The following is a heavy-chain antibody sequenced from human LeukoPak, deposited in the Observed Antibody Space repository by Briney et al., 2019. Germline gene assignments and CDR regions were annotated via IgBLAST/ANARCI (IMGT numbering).Heavy chain of an antibody. D-gene: IGHD3-22*01. CDR3: ARHEYYDSGGYLGDAFDI. CDR1: GGSISSSSYY. Sequence: SETLSLTCTVSGGSISSSSYYWGWIRQPPGKGLEWIGSMHYSGSTYYNPSLKSRVTISVDTSKNQFSPKLSSVTAADTAVYYCARHEYYDSGGYLGDAFDIWGQGTMVTVSS. CDR2: MHYSGST. J-gene: IGHJ3*02. V-gene: IGHV4-39*01.